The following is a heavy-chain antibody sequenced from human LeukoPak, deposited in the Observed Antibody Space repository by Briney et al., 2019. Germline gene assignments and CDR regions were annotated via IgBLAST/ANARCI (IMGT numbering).Heavy chain of an antibody. CDR3: ARLVGAVAAGDY. V-gene: IGHV4-30-2*03. Sequence: SQTLSLTCTVSGGSISSGSYYWSWIRQPAGKGLEWIGSIYYSGTTYYNPSLKSRVTISVHTSKNQFSLKLTSVTAADTAVYYCARLVGAVAAGDYWGQGTLVTVSS. CDR1: GGSISSGSYY. CDR2: IYYSGTT. J-gene: IGHJ4*02. D-gene: IGHD1-26*01.